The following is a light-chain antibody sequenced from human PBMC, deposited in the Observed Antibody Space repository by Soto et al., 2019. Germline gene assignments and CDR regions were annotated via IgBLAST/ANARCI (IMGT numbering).Light chain of an antibody. CDR2: VGS. V-gene: IGKV2-28*01. J-gene: IGKJ1*01. CDR3: MQGRQAPWT. Sequence: DIVMTPSPLSLVVTAGEPASIYCRSSQSLLFNNEYNYLDWYLQKPGQSPQLLMYVGSNRAPGVPARFSGTGSGTDFTLPISSVEAEDVGFYYCMQGRQAPWTFGQWTKVEIK. CDR1: QSLLFNNEYNY.